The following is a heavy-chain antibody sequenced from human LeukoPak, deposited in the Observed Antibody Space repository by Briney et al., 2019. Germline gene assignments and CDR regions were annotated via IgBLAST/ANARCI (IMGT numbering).Heavy chain of an antibody. CDR1: GGSISSGGYS. CDR2: IYHSGST. D-gene: IGHD2-2*01. V-gene: IGHV4-30-2*01. CDR3: ARGKSDCSSTSCYLVPSRVRAFDI. Sequence: SQTLSLTCAVSGGSISSGGYSWSWIRQPPGKGLEWIGYIYHSGSTYYNPSLKSRVTISVDTSKNQFSLKLSSVTAADTAVYYCARGKSDCSSTSCYLVPSRVRAFDIWGQGTMVTVSS. J-gene: IGHJ3*02.